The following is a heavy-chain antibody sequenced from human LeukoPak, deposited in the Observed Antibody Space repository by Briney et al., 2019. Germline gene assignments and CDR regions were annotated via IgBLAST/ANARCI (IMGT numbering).Heavy chain of an antibody. CDR1: GFTFSSYS. CDR3: TRDSGGDYAYYYYYHYMDV. CDR2: IRSKAYGGTT. Sequence: PGGSLRLSCAASGFTFSSYSMNWVRQAPGKGLEWVGFIRSKAYGGTTEYAASVKGRFTISRDDSKSIAYLQMNSLKTEDTAVYYCTRDSGGDYAYYYYYHYMDVWGKGTTVTVSS. V-gene: IGHV3-49*04. D-gene: IGHD4-17*01. J-gene: IGHJ6*03.